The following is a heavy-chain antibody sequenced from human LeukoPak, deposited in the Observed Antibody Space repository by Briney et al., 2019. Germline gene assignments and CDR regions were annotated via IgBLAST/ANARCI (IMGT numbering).Heavy chain of an antibody. Sequence: ASVKVSCKASGYPFSTYTLNWVRQAPGQGLEWMGWINPNSGGTNYAQKFQGRVTMTRDTSISTAYMELSRLRSDDTAVYYCARTLIVGAPNYYMDVWGKGTTVTVSS. CDR2: INPNSGGT. CDR1: GYPFSTYT. CDR3: ARTLIVGAPNYYMDV. J-gene: IGHJ6*03. V-gene: IGHV1-2*02. D-gene: IGHD1-26*01.